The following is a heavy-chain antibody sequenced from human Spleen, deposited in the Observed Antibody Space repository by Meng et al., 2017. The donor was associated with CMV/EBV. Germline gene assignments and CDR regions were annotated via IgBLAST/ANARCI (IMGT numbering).Heavy chain of an antibody. CDR2: INQDASQK. V-gene: IGHV3-7*01. CDR3: GRDMNV. Sequence: GESLKISCAGSGFHFGTYWMTWVRQAPGKALEWVANINQDASQKNYVDSVEGRFTISGDNAKNSMYLQMNSLRTEDTAVYYCGRDMNVWGQGTTVTVSS. J-gene: IGHJ6*02. CDR1: GFHFGTYW.